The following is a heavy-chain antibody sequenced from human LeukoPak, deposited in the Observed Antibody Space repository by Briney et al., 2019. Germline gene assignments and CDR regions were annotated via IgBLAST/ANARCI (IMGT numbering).Heavy chain of an antibody. Sequence: SETLSLTCTVSGGSISSYYWSWIRQPPGKGLEWIGYIYYSGSTNYNPSLKSRVTISVDTSKNQFSLKLSSVTAADTAVYYCARVVTMMGNWFDPWGQGTLVTVSS. CDR1: GGSISSYY. V-gene: IGHV4-59*01. D-gene: IGHD3-22*01. CDR3: ARVVTMMGNWFDP. CDR2: IYYSGST. J-gene: IGHJ5*02.